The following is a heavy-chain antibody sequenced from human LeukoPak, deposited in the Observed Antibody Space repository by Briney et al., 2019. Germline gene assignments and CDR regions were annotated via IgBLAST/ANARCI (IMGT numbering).Heavy chain of an antibody. J-gene: IGHJ6*04. Sequence: GGSLRLSCAASGFTSSSYYMNWVRQAPGKGLEWVSSITTSSSYIYYADSVKGRFTISRDNAKNSLYLQMNSLRAEDTAVYYCAELGITMIGGVWGKGTTVTISS. D-gene: IGHD3-10*02. CDR1: GFTSSSYY. CDR2: ITTSSSYI. CDR3: AELGITMIGGV. V-gene: IGHV3-21*01.